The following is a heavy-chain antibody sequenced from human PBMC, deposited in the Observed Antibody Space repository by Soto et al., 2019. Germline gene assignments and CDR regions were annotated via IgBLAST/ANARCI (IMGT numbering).Heavy chain of an antibody. V-gene: IGHV3-23*01. J-gene: IGHJ4*02. D-gene: IGHD3-22*01. CDR2: IGGSGRTT. CDR3: AKSSQSDSSGDFYDY. Sequence: GSLRLSCAASAFTFNNYAMSWVRQAPGKGLEWVSGIGGSGRTTYYADSVKGRFTISRDNSNNTLFLQMNSLRAEDTAVYYCAKSSQSDSSGDFYDYWGQGNLVTVSS. CDR1: AFTFNNYA.